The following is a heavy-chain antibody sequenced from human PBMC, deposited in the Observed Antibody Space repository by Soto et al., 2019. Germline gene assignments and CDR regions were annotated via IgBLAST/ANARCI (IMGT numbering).Heavy chain of an antibody. Sequence: VKLVESGGGWVQPGGSLRLSCAASGFRFSTYDMNWVRQAPGKGLEWLSYITTSSSSIKYADSVKGRFTVSRDDAKNSLYLQMSSLRDDDPAVYYCARDPQRGYSGLDVWGQGTTVSVSS. CDR3: ARDPQRGYSGLDV. J-gene: IGHJ6*02. CDR1: GFRFSTYD. CDR2: ITTSSSSI. D-gene: IGHD2-2*01. V-gene: IGHV3-48*02.